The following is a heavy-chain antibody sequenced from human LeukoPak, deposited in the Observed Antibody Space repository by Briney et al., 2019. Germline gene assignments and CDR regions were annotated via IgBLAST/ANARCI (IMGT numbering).Heavy chain of an antibody. CDR3: ARDRDISGYVDY. J-gene: IGHJ4*02. CDR2: ISYDGSNK. D-gene: IGHD3-22*01. V-gene: IGHV3-30-3*01. Sequence: PGGSLRLSCAASGFTFSSYAMHWVRQAPGKGLEWVAVISYDGSNKYYADSVKGRFTISRDNSKDTLYLQMNSLRAEDTAVYYCARDRDISGYVDYWGQGTLVTVSS. CDR1: GFTFSSYA.